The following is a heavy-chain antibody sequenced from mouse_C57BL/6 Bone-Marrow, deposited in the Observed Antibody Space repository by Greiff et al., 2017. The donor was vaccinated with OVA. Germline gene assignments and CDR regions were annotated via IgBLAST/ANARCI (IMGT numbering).Heavy chain of an antibody. V-gene: IGHV1-55*01. D-gene: IGHD1-1*01. CDR1: GYTFTSYW. Sequence: QVQLQQPGAELVKPGASVKMSCKASGYTFTSYWITWVKQRPGQGLEWIGDIYPGSGSTNYNEKFKSKATLTVDTSSSTAYMQLSSLTSEDSAVYYCARFGSSFLYFDYWCQGTTLTVSS. J-gene: IGHJ2*01. CDR2: IYPGSGST. CDR3: ARFGSSFLYFDY.